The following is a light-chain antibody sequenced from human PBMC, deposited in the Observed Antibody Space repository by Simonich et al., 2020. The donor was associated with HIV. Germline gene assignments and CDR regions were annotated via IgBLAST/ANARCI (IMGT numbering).Light chain of an antibody. Sequence: QSALTQPVSVSGSPGQSITISCTGTSSDVGGYNYVSWYQQHPGKAPKLMVYEDSKRPSGLSNRFSGSKSGNTASLTISGLQPEDEADYYCCSYAGSGTWVFGRGTKLTVL. CDR2: EDS. CDR1: SSDVGGYNY. J-gene: IGLJ3*02. V-gene: IGLV2-23*01. CDR3: CSYAGSGTWV.